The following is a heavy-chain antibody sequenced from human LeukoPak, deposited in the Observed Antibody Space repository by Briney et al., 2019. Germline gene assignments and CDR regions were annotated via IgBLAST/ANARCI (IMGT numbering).Heavy chain of an antibody. V-gene: IGHV3-66*01. D-gene: IGHD6-19*01. CDR3: ARGRSSGWYYFDY. J-gene: IGHJ4*02. CDR1: GFTFSSYA. CDR2: IYSGGST. Sequence: GRSLRLSCAASGFTFSSYAMHWVRQAPGKGLEWVSVIYSGGSTYYADSVKGRFTISRDNSKNTLYLQMNSLRAEDTAVYYCARGRSSGWYYFDYWGQGTLVTVSS.